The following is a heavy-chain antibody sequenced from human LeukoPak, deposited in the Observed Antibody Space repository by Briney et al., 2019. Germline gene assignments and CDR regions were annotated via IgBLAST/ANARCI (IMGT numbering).Heavy chain of an antibody. CDR2: ISSSGSTI. Sequence: GGSLRLSCAASGFTFSSYEMNWVRRAPGKGLEWVSYISSSGSTIYYADSVKGRFTISRDNAKNSLYLQMNSLRAEDTAVYYCARDSGIAAAGKVYWGQGTLVTVSS. D-gene: IGHD6-13*01. CDR1: GFTFSSYE. V-gene: IGHV3-48*03. J-gene: IGHJ4*02. CDR3: ARDSGIAAAGKVY.